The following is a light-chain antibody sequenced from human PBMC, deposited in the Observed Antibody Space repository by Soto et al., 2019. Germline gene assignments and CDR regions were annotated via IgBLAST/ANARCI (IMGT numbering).Light chain of an antibody. J-gene: IGLJ2*01. V-gene: IGLV2-14*01. Sequence: QSALTQPASVSGSPGQSITISCTGTSSDVGGYNYVSWYQQHPGKAPKLMIYDVSNRPSGVSNRFCGSKSGNTASLTISGLQAEDEADYYCSSYTSSSTLVVFGGGTMLTVL. CDR1: SSDVGGYNY. CDR2: DVS. CDR3: SSYTSSSTLVV.